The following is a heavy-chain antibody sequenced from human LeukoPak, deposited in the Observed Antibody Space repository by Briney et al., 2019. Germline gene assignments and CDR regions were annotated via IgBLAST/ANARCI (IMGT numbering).Heavy chain of an antibody. Sequence: GGSLRLSCAASGFTFSSYATSWVRQAPGKGLEWVSAISGSGGSTYYADSVKGRFTISRDNSKNTLYLQMNSLRAEDTAVYYCAKTLALVGDNWSDPWGQGTLVTVSS. CDR1: GFTFSSYA. D-gene: IGHD3-3*02. CDR3: AKTLALVGDNWSDP. V-gene: IGHV3-23*01. J-gene: IGHJ5*02. CDR2: ISGSGGST.